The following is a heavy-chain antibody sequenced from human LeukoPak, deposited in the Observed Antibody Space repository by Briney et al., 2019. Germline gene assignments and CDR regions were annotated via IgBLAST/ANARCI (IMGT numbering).Heavy chain of an antibody. CDR3: ARDPLEEAWFDY. D-gene: IGHD6-6*01. CDR1: GGSFSGYY. J-gene: IGHJ4*02. V-gene: IGHV4-34*01. CDR2: INHSGST. Sequence: SETLSLTCAVYGGSFSGYYWSWIRQPPGKGLEWIGEINHSGSTNYNPSLKSRVTISVDTSKNQFSLKLSSVTAADTAVYYCARDPLEEAWFDYWGQGTLATVSS.